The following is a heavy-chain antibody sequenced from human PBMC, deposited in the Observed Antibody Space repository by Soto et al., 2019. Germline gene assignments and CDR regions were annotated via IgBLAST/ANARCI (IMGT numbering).Heavy chain of an antibody. CDR3: ARGRYCGGGSSYGYYFDY. D-gene: IGHD2-15*01. CDR2: ISSSSSYI. CDR1: GFTFSSYS. Sequence: GESLRLSYAAAGFTFSSYSMNWVRQAPGKGLEWVSSISSSSSYIYYADSVKGRFTISRDNAKNSLYLQMYSQRAEDTAVYYCARGRYCGGGSSYGYYFDYWGQGNLVT. V-gene: IGHV3-21*01. J-gene: IGHJ4*02.